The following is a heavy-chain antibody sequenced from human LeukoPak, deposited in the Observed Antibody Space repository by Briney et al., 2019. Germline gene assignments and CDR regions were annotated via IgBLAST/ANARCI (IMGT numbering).Heavy chain of an antibody. D-gene: IGHD3-16*01. CDR2: INHSGST. J-gene: IGHJ4*02. CDR3: ARGRRGGAKGKGNYFDY. V-gene: IGHV4-34*01. CDR1: GGSFSGYY. Sequence: SETLSLTCAVYGGSFSGYYWSWIRQPPGKGLEWIGEINHSGSTNYNPSLKSRVTISVDTSKNQFSLKPSSVTAADTAVYYCARGRRGGAKGKGNYFDYWGQGTLVTVSS.